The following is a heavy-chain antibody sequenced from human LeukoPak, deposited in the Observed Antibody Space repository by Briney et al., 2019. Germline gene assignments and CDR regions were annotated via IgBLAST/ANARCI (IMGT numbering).Heavy chain of an antibody. CDR3: ASWRGYRGYDYGFDY. CDR2: IFYSGALFSRGDT. J-gene: IGHJ4*02. D-gene: IGHD5-12*01. V-gene: IGHV4-39*07. Sequence: RASETLSLTCNVSGDAVINNHYYWGWLRQSPGKRLEWIANIFYSGALFSRGDTYYNPSLKSRVTISVETSKNQFSLKVRSVTAADTAVYYCASWRGYRGYDYGFDYWGQGTLVTVSS. CDR1: GDAVINNHYY.